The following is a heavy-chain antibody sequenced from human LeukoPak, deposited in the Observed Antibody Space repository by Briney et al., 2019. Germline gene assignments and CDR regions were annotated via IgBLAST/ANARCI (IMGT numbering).Heavy chain of an antibody. CDR1: GGSISSYY. D-gene: IGHD3-10*01. CDR3: ARAGKSMVRGVILRPDWFDP. V-gene: IGHV4-59*01. CDR2: IYYSGST. J-gene: IGHJ5*02. Sequence: SETLSLTCTVSGGSISSYYWSWIRQPPGKGLEWIGYIYYSGSTNYNPSLKSRVTISVDTSKNQFPLKLSSVTAADTAVYYCARAGKSMVRGVILRPDWFDPWGQGTLVTVSS.